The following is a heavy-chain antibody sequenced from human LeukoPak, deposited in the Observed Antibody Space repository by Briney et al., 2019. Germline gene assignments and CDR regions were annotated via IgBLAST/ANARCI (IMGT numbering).Heavy chain of an antibody. CDR2: MNPNSGNT. D-gene: IGHD6-19*01. J-gene: IGHJ3*02. V-gene: IGHV1-8*01. CDR3: ASVIAVAVYDAFDI. CDR1: GYTFTSYD. Sequence: GALVKVSCKASGYTFTSYDINWVRQATGQGLEWMGWMNPNSGNTGYAQKFQGRVTMTRNTSISTAYMELSSLRSEDTAVYYCASVIAVAVYDAFDIWGQGTMVTVSS.